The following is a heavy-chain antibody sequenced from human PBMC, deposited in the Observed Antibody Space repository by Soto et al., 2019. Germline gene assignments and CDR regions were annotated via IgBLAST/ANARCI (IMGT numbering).Heavy chain of an antibody. Sequence: SETLSLTCDVYGGSFTAYYWSWIRQPPGKGLEWIGKINHSGSTNYNPSLKSRVTISVDTSKNQFSLNLTSVTAADTAVYYCAREVVAGTNWFDPWGQGALVTVSS. CDR1: GGSFTAYY. J-gene: IGHJ5*02. V-gene: IGHV4-34*01. CDR3: AREVVAGTNWFDP. CDR2: INHSGST. D-gene: IGHD2-15*01.